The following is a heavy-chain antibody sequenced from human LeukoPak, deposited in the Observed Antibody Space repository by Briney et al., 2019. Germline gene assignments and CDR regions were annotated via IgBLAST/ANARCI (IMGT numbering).Heavy chain of an antibody. V-gene: IGHV5-51*01. D-gene: IGHD6-6*01. CDR1: GYSFTSNW. CDR2: IYPGDSDT. Sequence: KHGESLKISCKGSGYSFTSNWIGWVRPMPGKRLEWMGFIYPGDSDTRYSPSFQGQVTFSADKSIATAYLQWSSLKASDTAMYYCARRGSSSEIDYWGQGTLVTVSS. CDR3: ARRGSSSEIDY. J-gene: IGHJ4*02.